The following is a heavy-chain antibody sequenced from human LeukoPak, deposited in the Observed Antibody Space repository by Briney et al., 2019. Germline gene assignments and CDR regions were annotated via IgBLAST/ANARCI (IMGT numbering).Heavy chain of an antibody. V-gene: IGHV1-2*06. CDR1: GCTFTNYY. CDR2: LNPNSGGT. CDR3: ARDVGNSYGFDY. Sequence: ASVKVSCKASGCTFTNYYMHWVRQAPGLGLEWMGRLNPNSGGTNYAQKFQGRVTMTRYTSISTTYMELSRLRSDDTAVYFCARDVGNSYGFDYWGQGTLVTVSS. J-gene: IGHJ4*02. D-gene: IGHD5-18*01.